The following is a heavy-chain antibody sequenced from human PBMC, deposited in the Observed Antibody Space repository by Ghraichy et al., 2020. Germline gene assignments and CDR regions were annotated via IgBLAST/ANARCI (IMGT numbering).Heavy chain of an antibody. V-gene: IGHV4-59*08. CDR3: ARHYNWNDNFDY. Sequence: SETLSLTCTVSGGSISSYYWSWIRQPPGKGLEWIGYIYYSGSTNYNPSLKSRVTISVDTSKNQFSLKLSSVTAADTAVYYCARHYNWNDNFDYWGQGTLVTVSS. CDR1: GGSISSYY. D-gene: IGHD1-20*01. CDR2: IYYSGST. J-gene: IGHJ4*02.